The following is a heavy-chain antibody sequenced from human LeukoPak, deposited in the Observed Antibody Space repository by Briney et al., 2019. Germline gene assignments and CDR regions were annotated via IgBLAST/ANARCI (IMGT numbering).Heavy chain of an antibody. J-gene: IGHJ2*01. CDR3: AREGATDWYFHL. V-gene: IGHV3-74*01. CDR2: INSDGSSK. CDR1: GFTFSSYW. D-gene: IGHD5-12*01. Sequence: GGSLRLSCAASGFTFSSYWMHWVRQAPGKGLVWVSRINSDGSSKSYADSVKGRFTISRDNAKNTLYLQMSSLRAEDTAVYYCAREGATDWYFHLWGRGTLVTVS.